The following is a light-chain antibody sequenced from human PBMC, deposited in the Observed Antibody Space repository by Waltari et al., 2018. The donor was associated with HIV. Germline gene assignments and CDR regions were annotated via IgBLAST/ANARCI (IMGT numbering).Light chain of an antibody. CDR2: EDS. CDR1: SGTIASIY. CDR3: QSSDSIIAV. J-gene: IGLJ3*02. V-gene: IGLV6-57*03. Sequence: NFVLTQPHSVSASPGKTVTISCTRRSGTIASIYVQWYQQRPGSAPIIVIYEDSERPSGVPDRFSASIDSSSNTASLTISGLKTEDEADYYCQSSDSIIAVFGGGTKLTVL.